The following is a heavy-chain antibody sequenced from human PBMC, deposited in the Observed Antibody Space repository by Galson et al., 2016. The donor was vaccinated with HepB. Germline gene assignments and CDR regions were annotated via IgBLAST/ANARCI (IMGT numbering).Heavy chain of an antibody. V-gene: IGHV3-21*04. CDR2: INSNSGYM. D-gene: IGHD1-26*01. J-gene: IGHJ4*02. CDR3: ARERGGTYYFDY. CDR1: GFTFSTYS. Sequence: SLRLSCAASGFTFSTYSMNWVRQAPGKGLEWVSSINSNSGYMFYADSVKGRFTISRDNAKNSLYLQMNSLRAEDTAVYYCARERGGTYYFDYWGQGTLVTASS.